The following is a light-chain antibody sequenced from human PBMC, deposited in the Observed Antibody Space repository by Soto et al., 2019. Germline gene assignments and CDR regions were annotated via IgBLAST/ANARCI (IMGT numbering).Light chain of an antibody. CDR1: SSDVGGYNS. CDR2: EVN. Sequence: QSALTQPASVSGSPGQSITISCTGTSSDVGGYNSVSWYQQHPGKAPKLMIYEVNNRPSGVSTRFSGPKSGNTASLTISGLQPEDEADYYCSSYTTTTTYVFGTGTKLTVL. J-gene: IGLJ1*01. V-gene: IGLV2-14*01. CDR3: SSYTTTTTYV.